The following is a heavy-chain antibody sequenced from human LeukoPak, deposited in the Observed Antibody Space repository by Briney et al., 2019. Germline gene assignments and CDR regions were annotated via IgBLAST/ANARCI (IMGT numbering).Heavy chain of an antibody. CDR2: ISAHNGNT. Sequence: GASVKVSFKASGYSFTIYAITWVRQAPGQGREWMGWISAHNGNTNYAQKLQGRVTMTTDTSTGTAYMELRSLRSDDTAIYYCARDYYDNSGGYFDYWGQGTLVTVSS. V-gene: IGHV1-18*01. CDR1: GYSFTIYA. J-gene: IGHJ4*02. CDR3: ARDYYDNSGGYFDY. D-gene: IGHD3-22*01.